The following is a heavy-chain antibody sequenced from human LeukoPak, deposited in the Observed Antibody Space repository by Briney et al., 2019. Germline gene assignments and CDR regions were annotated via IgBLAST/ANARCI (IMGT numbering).Heavy chain of an antibody. Sequence: SETLSLTCTVSGGSISSGSYYWSWIRQPAGKGLEWIGCIYTSGSTNYNPSLKSRVTISVDTSKNQFSLQLSSVTAADTAVYYCARDPNHYDYWSGWAREYYRMDVWGEGTTVTVFS. J-gene: IGHJ6*04. CDR1: GGSISSGSYY. CDR2: IYTSGST. CDR3: ARDPNHYDYWSGWAREYYRMDV. D-gene: IGHD3-3*01. V-gene: IGHV4-61*02.